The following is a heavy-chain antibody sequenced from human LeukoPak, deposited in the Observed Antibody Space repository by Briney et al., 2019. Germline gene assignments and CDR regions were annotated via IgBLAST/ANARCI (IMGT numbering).Heavy chain of an antibody. CDR1: SGSISGANYY. Sequence: SQTLSLTCTVSSGSISGANYYWSWIRRHPGKGLEWSGYISYSGSAYYNPSLKSRVTISVDTSKRQFSLTLSSVTAADTAVYYCARYDDRRSFDSWGQGTLVIASS. J-gene: IGHJ4*02. D-gene: IGHD3-22*01. V-gene: IGHV4-31*03. CDR3: ARYDDRRSFDS. CDR2: ISYSGSA.